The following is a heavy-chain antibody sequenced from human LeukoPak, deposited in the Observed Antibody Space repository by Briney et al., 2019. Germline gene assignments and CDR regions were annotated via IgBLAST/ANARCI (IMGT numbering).Heavy chain of an antibody. CDR3: AKGDTTRSTCFDY. Sequence: PGGSLRLSCAASGFTFSNYAMSWVRQAPGKGLEWVSGIRGSDGTTYYADSVKGRFTISRDNSKNTLYLQMNSLRAEDTAVYYCAKGDTTRSTCFDYWGQGNLVTVSS. V-gene: IGHV3-23*01. D-gene: IGHD1-1*01. CDR2: IRGSDGTT. CDR1: GFTFSNYA. J-gene: IGHJ4*02.